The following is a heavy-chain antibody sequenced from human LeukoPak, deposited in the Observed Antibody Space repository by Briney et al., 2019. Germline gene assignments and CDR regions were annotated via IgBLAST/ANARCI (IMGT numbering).Heavy chain of an antibody. CDR3: ATFSTVVLSPYDAFDI. Sequence: GGSLRLSCAASGFTFSSYAMSWVRQAPGKGLEWVSAISGSGGSTYYADSVKGRFTISRDNSKNTLYLQMNSLRAEDTAMYYCATFSTVVLSPYDAFDIWGQGTMVTVSS. D-gene: IGHD2/OR15-2a*01. CDR1: GFTFSSYA. V-gene: IGHV3-23*01. J-gene: IGHJ3*02. CDR2: ISGSGGST.